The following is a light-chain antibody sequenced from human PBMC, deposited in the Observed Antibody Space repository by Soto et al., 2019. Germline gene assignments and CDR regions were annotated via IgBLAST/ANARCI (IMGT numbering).Light chain of an antibody. CDR2: ANN. J-gene: IGLJ2*01. CDR1: SSNIGAGYD. Sequence: QSALTQPPSVSGAPGQRVAISCTGSSSNIGAGYDVHWYQKLPGTAPKLLIYANNNRPSGVPDRFSGSKSGTSASLAITGLQAEDEADYYCQSYDTSLSVVFGGGTKLTVL. V-gene: IGLV1-40*01. CDR3: QSYDTSLSVV.